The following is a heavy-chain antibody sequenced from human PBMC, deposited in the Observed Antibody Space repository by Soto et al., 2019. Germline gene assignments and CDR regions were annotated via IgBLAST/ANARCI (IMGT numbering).Heavy chain of an antibody. V-gene: IGHV3-33*01. CDR1: GLTFSSYG. D-gene: IGHD6-13*01. J-gene: IGHJ5*02. CDR2: IWYDGSTK. Sequence: GGSLRLSCAASGLTFSSYGMHWVRQAPGKGMAWVAVIWYDGSTKYYADSVKGRFTISRDNSKNTLYLQMNSLRAEDTAVYYCAREWEIAAAGNRNWFDPWGQGTLVTVSS. CDR3: AREWEIAAAGNRNWFDP.